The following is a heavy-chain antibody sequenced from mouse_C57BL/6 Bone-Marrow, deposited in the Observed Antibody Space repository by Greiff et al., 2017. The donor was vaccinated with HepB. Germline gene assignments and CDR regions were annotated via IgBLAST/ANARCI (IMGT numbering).Heavy chain of an antibody. V-gene: IGHV14-4*01. CDR2: IDPENGDT. J-gene: IGHJ2*01. CDR1: GFNIKDDY. CDR3: TTEVGREDY. Sequence: EVQLVESGAELVRPGASVKLSCTASGFNIKDDYMHWVKQRPEQGLEWIGWIDPENGDTEYASKFQGKATITADTSSNTAYLQLSSLTSEDTAVYYCTTEVGREDYWGQGTTLTVSS. D-gene: IGHD4-1*01.